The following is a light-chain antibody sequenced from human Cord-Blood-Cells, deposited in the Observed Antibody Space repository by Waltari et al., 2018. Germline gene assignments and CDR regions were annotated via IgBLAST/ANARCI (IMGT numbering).Light chain of an antibody. CDR2: DVS. J-gene: IGLJ1*01. V-gene: IGLV2-11*01. CDR3: CSYAGSYV. CDR1: RSDVGGSNY. Sequence: QSALTQPRSVSGSPGQSVTISCTGTRSDVGGSNYVSWYQQHPGKAPKLMIYDVSKRPSGVPDRFSGSKSGNTASLTISGLQAEDEADYYCCSYAGSYVFGTGTKVTVL.